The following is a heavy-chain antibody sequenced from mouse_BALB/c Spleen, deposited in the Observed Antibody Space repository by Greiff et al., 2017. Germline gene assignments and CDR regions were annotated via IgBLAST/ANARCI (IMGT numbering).Heavy chain of an antibody. CDR3: ARSVYDYDAMDY. J-gene: IGHJ4*01. CDR2: ISSGSSTV. V-gene: IGHV5-17*02. Sequence: EVQGVESGGGLVQPGGSRKLSCAASGFTFSSFGMHWVRQAPEKGLEWVAYISSGSSTVYYADTVKGRFTISRDNPKNTLFLQMTSLRSEDTAMYYCARSVYDYDAMDYWGQGTSVTVSS. CDR1: GFTFSSFG. D-gene: IGHD2-3*01.